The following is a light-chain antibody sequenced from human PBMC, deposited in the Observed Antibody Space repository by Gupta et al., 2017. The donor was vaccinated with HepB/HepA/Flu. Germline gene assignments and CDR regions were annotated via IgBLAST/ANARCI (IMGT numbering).Light chain of an antibody. CDR1: QSVDTN. V-gene: IGKV3-15*01. J-gene: IGKJ4*01. Sequence: EVVMTQSPVPLSVSPGERATLSCSASQSVDTNLAWYQQKPGQAPRLLIYGAFHRATGVPARFSGSGSGTDFTLTISSLHSEDFAVYYCQHYNELPLTFGGGTKVDIK. CDR2: GAF. CDR3: QHYNELPLT.